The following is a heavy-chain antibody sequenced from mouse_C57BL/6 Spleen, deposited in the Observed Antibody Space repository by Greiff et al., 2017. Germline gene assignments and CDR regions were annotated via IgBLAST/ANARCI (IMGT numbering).Heavy chain of an antibody. J-gene: IGHJ3*01. V-gene: IGHV10-1*01. D-gene: IGHD3-3*01. CDR2: IRSKSNNYAT. CDR3: VRHEGDVPFAY. CDR1: GFSFNTYA. Sequence: EVQLQESGGGLVQPKGSLKLSCAASGFSFNTYAMNWVRQAPGKGLEWVARIRSKSNNYATYYADSVKDRFTISRDDSESMLYLQMNNLKTEDTAMYYCVRHEGDVPFAYWGQGTLVTVSA.